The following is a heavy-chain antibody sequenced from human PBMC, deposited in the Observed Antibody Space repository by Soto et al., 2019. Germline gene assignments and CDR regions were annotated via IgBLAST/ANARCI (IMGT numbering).Heavy chain of an antibody. D-gene: IGHD3-22*01. V-gene: IGHV4-39*01. CDR2: IYHTGNA. CDR3: ARDFFDSSDYTTNWFDP. CDR1: GDSISNSRFY. Sequence: PLETLSLTCSVSGDSISNSRFYWAWIRQPPGEGLEWIGSIYHTGNAYYNPSLKSRVTISVDTSKNQFSLKLTSVTAADAALYYCARDFFDSSDYTTNWFDPWGQGTLVTVSS. J-gene: IGHJ5*02.